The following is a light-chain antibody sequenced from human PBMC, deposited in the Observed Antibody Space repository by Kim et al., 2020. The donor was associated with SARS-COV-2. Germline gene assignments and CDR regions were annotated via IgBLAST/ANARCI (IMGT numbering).Light chain of an antibody. Sequence: SYELTQPPSVSVSPGQTASITCSGDTLGNKYACWYQQKPGQSPVLVIYQNTKRPSGIPERFSGSNSGTTATLTISGTHAMDEADYYCQAWDSNTRVFGTGTKVIVL. CDR3: QAWDSNTRV. CDR1: TLGNKY. V-gene: IGLV3-1*01. CDR2: QNT. J-gene: IGLJ1*01.